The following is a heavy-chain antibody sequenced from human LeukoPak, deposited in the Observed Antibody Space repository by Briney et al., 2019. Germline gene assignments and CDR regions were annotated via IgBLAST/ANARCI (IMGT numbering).Heavy chain of an antibody. CDR1: GCSISSCSYY. J-gene: IGHJ4*02. CDR3: ASRIIYDSSGYYGDY. D-gene: IGHD3-22*01. V-gene: IGHV4-61*02. CDR2: IYTSGIN. Sequence: PSETLSLTCTVSGCSISSCSYYWSWIRQPAGKELEWFGRIYTSGINNYNPSLKRRVTISVDTSKNQFSRKLSSVTAADTAVYYCASRIIYDSSGYYGDYWGQGTLVTVSS.